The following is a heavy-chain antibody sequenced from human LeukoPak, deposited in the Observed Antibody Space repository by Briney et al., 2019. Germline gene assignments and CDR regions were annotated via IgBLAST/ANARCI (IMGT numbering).Heavy chain of an antibody. CDR2: IYYSGST. D-gene: IGHD6-19*01. V-gene: IGHV4-31*03. CDR1: GGSISSGGYY. CDR3: ARGAPGVADWFDP. Sequence: SPTLSLTCTVSGGSISSGGYYWSWIRQHPGKGLEWIWYIYYSGSTYYNPSLNSRLIISVDTSKNQFSLKLSSVTAADTAVYYCARGAPGVADWFDPWGQGTLVTVSS. J-gene: IGHJ5*02.